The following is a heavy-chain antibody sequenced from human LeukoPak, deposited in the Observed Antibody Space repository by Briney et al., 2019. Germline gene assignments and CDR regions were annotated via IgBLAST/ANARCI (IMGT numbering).Heavy chain of an antibody. CDR1: GGSISSYY. J-gene: IGHJ3*02. D-gene: IGHD1-1*01. V-gene: IGHV4-59*01. CDR2: IYYSGST. CDR3: ARAHKLNAFDI. Sequence: SETLSLTCTVSGGSISSYYWSWIRQPPGKGLEWIGYIYYSGSTNYNPSLKSRVTISVETSKNQFSLKLSSVTAADTAVYYCARAHKLNAFDIWGQGTMVTVSS.